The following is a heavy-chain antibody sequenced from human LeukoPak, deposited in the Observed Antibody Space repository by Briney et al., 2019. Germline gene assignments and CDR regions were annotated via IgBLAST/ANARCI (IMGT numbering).Heavy chain of an antibody. CDR2: ISSSSSYI. V-gene: IGHV3-21*01. CDR3: AKTYSSGNIDY. CDR1: GFTFSSYS. J-gene: IGHJ4*02. D-gene: IGHD3-10*01. Sequence: GGSLRLSCAASGFTFSSYSMNWVRQAPGKGLEWVSSISSSSSYIYYADSVKGRFTISRDNSKNTLYLQMNSLRAEDTAVYYCAKTYSSGNIDYWGQGTLVTVSS.